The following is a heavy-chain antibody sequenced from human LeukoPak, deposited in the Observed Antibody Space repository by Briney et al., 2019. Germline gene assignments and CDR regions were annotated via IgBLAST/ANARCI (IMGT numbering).Heavy chain of an antibody. CDR1: GGTFSSYA. CDR3: ARDLMGIGRYYFDY. Sequence: ASVKVSCKASGGTFSSYAISWVRQAPGQGLEWMGGIIPIFGTANYAQKFQGRVTITTDESTSTAYMELSSLRSEDTAVHYCARDLMGIGRYYFDYWGQGTLVTVSS. CDR2: IIPIFGTA. V-gene: IGHV1-69*05. D-gene: IGHD7-27*01. J-gene: IGHJ4*02.